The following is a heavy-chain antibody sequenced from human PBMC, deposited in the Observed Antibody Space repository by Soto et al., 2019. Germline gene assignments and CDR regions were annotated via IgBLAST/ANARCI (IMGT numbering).Heavy chain of an antibody. J-gene: IGHJ4*02. CDR1: GFTFSSYA. D-gene: IGHD2-2*01. Sequence: EVQLLESGGGLVQPGGSLRLSCAASGFTFSSYAMSWVRQAPGKGLEWVSAISGSGGSTYNADSVKGRFTISRDNSKNTLDLQMNSQRAEDTGVYYCTVSGIVVVPAAYYFDYWGQGTLVTVSS. CDR2: ISGSGGST. CDR3: TVSGIVVVPAAYYFDY. V-gene: IGHV3-23*01.